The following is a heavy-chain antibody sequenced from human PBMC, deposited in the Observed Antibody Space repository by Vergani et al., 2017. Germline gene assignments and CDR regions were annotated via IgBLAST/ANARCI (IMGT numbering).Heavy chain of an antibody. J-gene: IGHJ3*02. D-gene: IGHD1-26*01. CDR2: ISGSGGST. CDR3: AKNMGEWELPELGSFDI. CDR1: GFTFSSYA. Sequence: EVQLLESGGGLVQPGGSLRLSCAASGFTFSSYAMSWVRQAPGKGLEWVSAISGSGGSTYYADSVKGRFTISRDNSKNTLYLQMNSLRAEDTAVYYCAKNMGEWELPELGSFDIWGQGTMVTVSS. V-gene: IGHV3-23*01.